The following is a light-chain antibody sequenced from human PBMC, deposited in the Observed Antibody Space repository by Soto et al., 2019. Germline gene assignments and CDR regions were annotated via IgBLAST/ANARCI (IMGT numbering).Light chain of an antibody. Sequence: DIPMTQSPSTLSASVGDRVTITCRASQSISNWLAWYQQRPEKAPKLLIYDASTLESWVPSRFSGSGSVTEFTLTISGLRPDDFATYYFQQYNTSSYTFGQGTKLEIK. J-gene: IGKJ2*01. CDR1: QSISNW. CDR3: QQYNTSSYT. V-gene: IGKV1-5*01. CDR2: DAS.